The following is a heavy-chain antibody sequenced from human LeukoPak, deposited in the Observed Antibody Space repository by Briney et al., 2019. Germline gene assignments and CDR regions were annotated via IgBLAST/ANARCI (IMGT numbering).Heavy chain of an antibody. CDR3: ARGYCSGGSCYSYYYYNYMDV. CDR2: IYYGGST. Sequence: PSETLSLTCTVSGGSISSYYWSWIRQPPGKGLEWIGYIYYGGSTNYNPSLKSRVTISVDTSKNQFSLKLSSVTAADTAVYYCARGYCSGGSCYSYYYYNYMDVWGKGTTVTVSS. V-gene: IGHV4-59*12. J-gene: IGHJ6*03. CDR1: GGSISSYY. D-gene: IGHD2-15*01.